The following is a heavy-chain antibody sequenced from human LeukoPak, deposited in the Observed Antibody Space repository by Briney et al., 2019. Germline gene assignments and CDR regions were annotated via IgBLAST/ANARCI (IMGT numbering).Heavy chain of an antibody. CDR2: IKSKSDGETT. D-gene: IGHD4-17*01. V-gene: IGHV3-15*07. J-gene: IGHJ4*02. Sequence: GGSLRLSCAASGSTFNNAWMNWVRQTPGKGLEWVGRIKSKSDGETTDYAAPVKGRFSISRDDSKNTLYLQMNSLKTEDTAVYYCTVTTFNWGQGTLVTVSS. CDR1: GSTFNNAW. CDR3: TVTTFN.